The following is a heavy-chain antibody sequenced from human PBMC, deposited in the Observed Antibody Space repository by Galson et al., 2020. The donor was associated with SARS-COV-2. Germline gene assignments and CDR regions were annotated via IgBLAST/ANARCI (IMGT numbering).Heavy chain of an antibody. V-gene: IGHV3-33*01. CDR3: ARDFGFGELSSAPP. CDR2: IWYDGSNK. CDR1: GFTFSSYG. Sequence: GGSLRLSCAASGFTFSSYGMHWVRQAPGKGLEWVAVIWYDGSNKYYADSVKGRFTISRDNSKSTLYLQMNSLRAEDTAVYYCARDFGFGELSSAPPWGQGTLVTVSS. J-gene: IGHJ5*02. D-gene: IGHD3-10*01.